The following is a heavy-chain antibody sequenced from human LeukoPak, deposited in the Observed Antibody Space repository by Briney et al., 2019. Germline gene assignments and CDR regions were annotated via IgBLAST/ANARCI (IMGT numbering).Heavy chain of an antibody. D-gene: IGHD1-26*01. CDR1: GFTFSSYA. Sequence: GGSLRLSCEASGFTFSSYAMSWVRQAPGKGLEWVSAISGSGGSTYYADSVKGRFTISRDNARNILYLQMNSLRAEDTAVYYCAKNKGAGSGSYYYYLDYWGQGTQVTVSS. V-gene: IGHV3-23*01. CDR2: ISGSGGST. CDR3: AKNKGAGSGSYYYYLDY. J-gene: IGHJ4*02.